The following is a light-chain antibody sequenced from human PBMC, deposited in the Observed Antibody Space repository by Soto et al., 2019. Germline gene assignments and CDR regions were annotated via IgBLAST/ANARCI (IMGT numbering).Light chain of an antibody. CDR3: ISYTSGSIPYV. CDR2: EVT. J-gene: IGLJ1*01. Sequence: QSVLTQPASVSGSPGQSIAISCTGTSSDVGGYNYVSWYQHRPGKAPKLIIFEVTNRPSGVSNRFSGSKSGNTASLTISGLQAEDEADYYCISYTSGSIPYVFGTGTKGTVL. CDR1: SSDVGGYNY. V-gene: IGLV2-14*01.